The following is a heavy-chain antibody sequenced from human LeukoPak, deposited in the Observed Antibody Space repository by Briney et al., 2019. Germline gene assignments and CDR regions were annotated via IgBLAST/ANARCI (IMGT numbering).Heavy chain of an antibody. CDR2: MYPNSGNT. D-gene: IGHD6-13*01. Sequence: ASVKVSCKASGYTFTSYDINWVRQATGQGLEWMGWMYPNSGNTGYAQKFQGRVTMTRNTSISTAYMELSSLRSEDTAVYYCARGNIAAAGTYDYWGQGTLVTVSS. J-gene: IGHJ4*02. CDR1: GYTFTSYD. V-gene: IGHV1-8*01. CDR3: ARGNIAAAGTYDY.